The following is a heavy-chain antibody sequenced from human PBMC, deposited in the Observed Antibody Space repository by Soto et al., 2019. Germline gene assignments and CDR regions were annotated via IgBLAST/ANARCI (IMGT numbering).Heavy chain of an antibody. J-gene: IGHJ4*02. CDR2: INAGNGNT. Sequence: QVQLVQSGAEEKKPGASVKVSCKASGYTFSGYAMHWVRQAPGQRLEWMGWINAGNGNTKYSQKVRGRLTITRDPPAGTASMKLSSRRSEDTAVYYCAGAVAGPADFAYWGQGTLVTVSP. CDR1: GYTFSGYA. V-gene: IGHV1-3*05. D-gene: IGHD5-12*01. CDR3: AGAVAGPADFAY.